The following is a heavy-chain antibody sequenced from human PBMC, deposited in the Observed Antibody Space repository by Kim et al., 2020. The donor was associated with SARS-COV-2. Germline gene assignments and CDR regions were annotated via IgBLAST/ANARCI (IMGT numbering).Heavy chain of an antibody. CDR2: IGTAGDT. J-gene: IGHJ6*03. CDR3: ARGVSTSWSYFYYYYMDA. D-gene: IGHD2-2*01. V-gene: IGHV3-13*01. CDR1: GFTFSSYD. Sequence: GGSLRLSCAASGFTFSSYDMHWVRHATGKGLEWVSAIGTAGDTYYPGSVKGRFTISRENAKNPLYLKMNSLRAGATAVYYLARGVSTSWSYFYYYYMDA.